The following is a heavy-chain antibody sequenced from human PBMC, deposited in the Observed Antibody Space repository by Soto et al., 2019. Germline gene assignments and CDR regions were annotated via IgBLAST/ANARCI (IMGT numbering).Heavy chain of an antibody. CDR2: ISDRRST. Sequence: TLSLTSSVARGDINSGSFTWACIRQHAGKGLEWLGYISDRRSTDYNPPLKSRLSISGDTSKNPFSLTFTSVTAAAAAVYYCATIGVSGYLAVWGQGNTVTVSS. D-gene: IGHD3-10*01. V-gene: IGHV4-31*03. J-gene: IGHJ6*01. CDR1: RGDINSGSFT. CDR3: ATIGVSGYLAV.